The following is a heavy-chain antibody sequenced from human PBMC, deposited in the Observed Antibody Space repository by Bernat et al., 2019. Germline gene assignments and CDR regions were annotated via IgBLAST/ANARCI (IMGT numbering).Heavy chain of an antibody. Sequence: EVQLVESGGGLVQPGGSLRLSCAASGFTFSSYAMSWVRQAPGKGLEWVANIKQAGSDKYYVDSVKGRFTISRDNAKNSLYLQMNSLRAEDTAVYYCARGGLSSSYYWGNWGQGTLVTVSS. J-gene: IGHJ4*02. CDR2: IKQAGSDK. CDR1: GFTFSSYA. D-gene: IGHD6-13*01. CDR3: ARGGLSSSYYWGN. V-gene: IGHV3-7*03.